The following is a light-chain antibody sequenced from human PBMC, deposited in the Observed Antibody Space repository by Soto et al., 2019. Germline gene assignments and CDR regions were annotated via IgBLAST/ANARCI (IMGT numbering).Light chain of an antibody. J-gene: IGKJ4*01. Sequence: EIVLTQSPGTLSLSPGERATLSCRASQSVSSSYLAWYKQKPGQDPMLLIYGASSRATGIPDMFSGSGSGTNFTLTISRLEPEDFAVDYCQQYGTSSLTSGGGLKVEIK. CDR1: QSVSSSY. CDR2: GAS. CDR3: QQYGTSSLT. V-gene: IGKV3-20*01.